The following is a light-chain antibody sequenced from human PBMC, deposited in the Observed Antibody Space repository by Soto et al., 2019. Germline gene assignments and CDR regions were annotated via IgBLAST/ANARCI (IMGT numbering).Light chain of an antibody. Sequence: DYQVTQSPSSLSASVGDRVTITCRASQNIYTWLAWYQQKPGIAPKLLIHKASTLESGVPSRFSGSGFGTEFTLTISGLQPEDPATYYCQQYERYSTFGQGTKVDIK. J-gene: IGKJ1*01. CDR2: KAS. V-gene: IGKV1-5*03. CDR3: QQYERYST. CDR1: QNIYTW.